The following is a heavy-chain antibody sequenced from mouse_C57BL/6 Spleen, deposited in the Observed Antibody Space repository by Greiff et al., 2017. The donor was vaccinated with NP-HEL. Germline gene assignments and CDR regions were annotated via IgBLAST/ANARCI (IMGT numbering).Heavy chain of an antibody. J-gene: IGHJ4*01. CDR3: ARRYYYGSSVYAMDY. V-gene: IGHV5-12*01. CDR2: LSNGGGSP. Sequence: EVMLVESGGGLVQPGGSLKLSCAASGFTFRDYYMYWVRQTPEKRLEWVAYLSNGGGSPYYPDTVKGRFTISRDNAKNTLYLQMSRLKSEDTAMYYCARRYYYGSSVYAMDYWGQGTSVTVSS. D-gene: IGHD1-1*01. CDR1: GFTFRDYY.